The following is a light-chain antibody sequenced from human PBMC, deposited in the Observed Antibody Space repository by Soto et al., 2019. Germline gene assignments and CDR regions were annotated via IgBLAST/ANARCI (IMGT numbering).Light chain of an antibody. V-gene: IGKV3-15*01. CDR2: GAS. J-gene: IGKJ1*01. Sequence: EIVLTQSPATLSLSPGERATLSCRASQSVSSYLAWYQQKPGQAPRLLIYGASTRATGIPARFSGSGSGTEFTLTISSLQSEDFAVYYCQQYNNWAGTFGQGTKV. CDR3: QQYNNWAGT. CDR1: QSVSSY.